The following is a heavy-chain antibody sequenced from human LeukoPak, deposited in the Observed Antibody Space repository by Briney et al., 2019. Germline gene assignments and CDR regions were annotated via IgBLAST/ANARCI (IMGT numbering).Heavy chain of an antibody. V-gene: IGHV3-7*01. D-gene: IGHD3-22*01. Sequence: PGGSLRLSCAASGFTFSIYWMSWVRQAPGKGLEWVATIKQDGGEKYYVDSVKGRFTISRDNAKNSLYLQMNTVRAEDWAVYYCARDSFLPMYYYDSSGYDYWGQGNLVTVSS. CDR1: GFTFSIYW. CDR3: ARDSFLPMYYYDSSGYDY. J-gene: IGHJ4*02. CDR2: IKQDGGEK.